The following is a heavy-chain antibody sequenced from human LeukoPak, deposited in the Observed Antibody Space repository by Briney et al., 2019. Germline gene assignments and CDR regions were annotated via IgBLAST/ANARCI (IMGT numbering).Heavy chain of an antibody. D-gene: IGHD2-2*01. Sequence: ASVKVSCKASGGTFSSYAISWVRQAPGQGLEWMGGIIPIFGTANYAQKFQGRVTITADESTSPAYMELSSLRSEDTAVYYCARTTPKPAAMGGYYYYYMDVWGKGTTVTVSS. CDR1: GGTFSSYA. V-gene: IGHV1-69*13. J-gene: IGHJ6*03. CDR3: ARTTPKPAAMGGYYYYYMDV. CDR2: IIPIFGTA.